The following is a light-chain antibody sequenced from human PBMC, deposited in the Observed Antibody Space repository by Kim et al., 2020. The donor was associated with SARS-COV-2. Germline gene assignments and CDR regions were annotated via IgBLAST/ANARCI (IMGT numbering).Light chain of an antibody. CDR3: QQYNNWPYT. CDR2: GAA. J-gene: IGKJ2*01. CDR1: QSVSSN. V-gene: IGKV3-15*01. Sequence: SVSPAETATLSCRASQSVSSNLAWYQQKPGLAPRLLIYGAATRATGIPARFSGSGSGTEFTLTISCLQSEDFAGYYCQQYNNWPYTFGQGTKLEI.